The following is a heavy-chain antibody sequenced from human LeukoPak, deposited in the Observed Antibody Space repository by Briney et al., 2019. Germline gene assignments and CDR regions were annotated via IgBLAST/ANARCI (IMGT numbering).Heavy chain of an antibody. CDR2: IYYSGST. V-gene: IGHV4-39*01. Sequence: PSETLSLTCTVSPDSISNSRYHWAWIRQPPGKGLEWIGNIYYSGSTYYNPSLKSRVTISVDRPKNQFSLKVSSVTAADTAVYYCARHEGRQEINYWGQGTLVTVSS. CDR1: PDSISNSRYH. CDR3: ARHEGRQEINY. J-gene: IGHJ4*02. D-gene: IGHD5-24*01.